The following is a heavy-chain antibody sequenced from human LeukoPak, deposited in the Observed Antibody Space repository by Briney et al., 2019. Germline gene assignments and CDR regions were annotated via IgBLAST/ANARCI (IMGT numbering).Heavy chain of an antibody. CDR3: ATDVAGEMATNGAHFDY. Sequence: PSETLSLTCTVSGGSISSYYWSWIRQPPGKGLEWIGYIYYSGSTNYNPSLKSRVTISVDTSKNQFSLKLSSVTAADTAVYYCATDVAGEMATNGAHFDYWGQGTLVTVSS. CDR2: IYYSGST. CDR1: GGSISSYY. D-gene: IGHD5-24*01. V-gene: IGHV4-59*01. J-gene: IGHJ4*02.